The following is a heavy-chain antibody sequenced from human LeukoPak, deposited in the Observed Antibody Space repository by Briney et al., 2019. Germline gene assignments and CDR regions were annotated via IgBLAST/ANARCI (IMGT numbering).Heavy chain of an antibody. CDR3: ARVGGGYFTFDI. J-gene: IGHJ3*02. V-gene: IGHV3-74*01. CDR1: GFNFSSYW. D-gene: IGHD5-12*01. CDR2: INSDGSST. Sequence: GGSLRLSCAASGFNFSSYWMHWVRQGPRKGLVWVSRINSDGSSTSYADFVKGRFTISRDNAKNTLYLQMNSLRAEDTAVYYGARVGGGYFTFDIWGQGTMVTISS.